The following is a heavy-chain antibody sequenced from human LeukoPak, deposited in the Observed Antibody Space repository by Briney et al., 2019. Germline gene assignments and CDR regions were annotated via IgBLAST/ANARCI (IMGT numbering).Heavy chain of an antibody. Sequence: SETLSLTCAVYGGSFSGYYWSWIRQPPGKGLDWIGEINHSGSTNYNPSLKSRVTISVDTSKNQFSLKLSSVTAADTAVYYCAMSDYDFWSGYIAFDIWGQGTMVTVSS. D-gene: IGHD3-3*01. J-gene: IGHJ3*02. CDR3: AMSDYDFWSGYIAFDI. V-gene: IGHV4-34*01. CDR1: GGSFSGYY. CDR2: INHSGST.